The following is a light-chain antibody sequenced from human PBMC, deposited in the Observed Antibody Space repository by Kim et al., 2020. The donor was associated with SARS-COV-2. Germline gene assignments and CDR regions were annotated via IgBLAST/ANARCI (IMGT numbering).Light chain of an antibody. J-gene: IGKJ1*01. CDR3: QQYARSPWT. V-gene: IGKV3-20*01. CDR1: QNVGGIY. CDR2: GAS. Sequence: EIVLTQSPGTLSLSPGDRATLSCRASQNVGGIYLAWYQLKAGQAPRLLIYGASSRATGIPERISGSGSGTDFTLTFSSLEPEDFAVYYCQQYARSPWTFGQGTKVDIK.